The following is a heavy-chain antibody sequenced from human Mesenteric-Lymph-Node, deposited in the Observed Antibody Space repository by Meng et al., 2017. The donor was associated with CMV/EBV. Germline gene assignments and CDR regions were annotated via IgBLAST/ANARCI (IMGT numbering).Heavy chain of an antibody. D-gene: IGHD3-3*01. V-gene: IGHV1-18*01. Sequence: ASVKVSCKASGYTFTSYGITWVRQAPGQGLEWMGWISGYHGNTKYAQKFQGRVTMTTDTSTSTAYMELRSLRSDDTALYYCARESVYFDSWGQGTLVTVSS. J-gene: IGHJ4*02. CDR1: GYTFTSYG. CDR2: ISGYHGNT. CDR3: ARESVYFDS.